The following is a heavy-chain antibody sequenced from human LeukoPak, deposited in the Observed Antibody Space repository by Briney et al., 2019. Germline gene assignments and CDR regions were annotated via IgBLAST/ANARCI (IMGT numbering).Heavy chain of an antibody. CDR1: GGSISSYY. J-gene: IGHJ4*02. V-gene: IGHV4-59*01. CDR2: IYYSGST. CDR3: ASLRNPGDCSGGSCSLPYFDY. Sequence: SETLSLTCTVSGGSISSYYWSWIRQPPGKGLEWIGYIYYSGSTNYNPSPKSRVTISVDTSKNQFSLKLSSVTAADTAVYYCASLRNPGDCSGGSCSLPYFDYWGQGTLVTVSS. D-gene: IGHD2-15*01.